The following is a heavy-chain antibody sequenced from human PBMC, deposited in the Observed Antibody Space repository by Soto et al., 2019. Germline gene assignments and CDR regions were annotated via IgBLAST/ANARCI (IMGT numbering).Heavy chain of an antibody. V-gene: IGHV1-46*01. J-gene: IGHJ4*02. CDR1: GYTFTSYY. CDR2: INPSGGST. D-gene: IGHD3-22*01. Sequence: ASVKVSCKASGYTFTSYYIHWVRQAPGQGLEWMGIINPSGGSTSYAQQFQGRVTMTRDRSTSTVYMELSSLRSEDTAVYFCARDKDYDSTGYYAGYWGQGSLVTVS. CDR3: ARDKDYDSTGYYAGY.